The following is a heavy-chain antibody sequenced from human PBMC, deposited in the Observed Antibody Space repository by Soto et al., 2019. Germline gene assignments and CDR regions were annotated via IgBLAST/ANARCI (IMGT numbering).Heavy chain of an antibody. CDR2: IYTSGST. CDR1: GGSISSYY. J-gene: IGHJ6*02. Sequence: NLSETLSLTCTVSGGSISSYYWSWIRQPAGKGLEWIGRIYTSGSTNYNPSLKSRVTLSVDTSKNQLSLKLSSVTAADTAVYYCARDRGAARLVGKNYYYYGMDFWGQATTVTVSS. V-gene: IGHV4-4*07. CDR3: ARDRGAARLVGKNYYYYGMDF. D-gene: IGHD6-6*01.